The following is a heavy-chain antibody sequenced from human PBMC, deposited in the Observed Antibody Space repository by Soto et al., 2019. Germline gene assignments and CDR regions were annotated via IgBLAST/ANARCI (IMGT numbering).Heavy chain of an antibody. V-gene: IGHV1-46*01. D-gene: IGHD2-2*01. CDR3: AREGRYCTSASCKHDAFDI. CDR2: INPSGGST. J-gene: IGHJ3*02. CDR1: GYTFTSYY. Sequence: ASVKVSCKASGYTFTSYYIHWVRQAPGQWLEWMGMINPSGGSTNYAQKFQGRVTMTRDTSTSTVYVELSSLRSEDTAVYYCAREGRYCTSASCKHDAFDIWGQGTMVTVSS.